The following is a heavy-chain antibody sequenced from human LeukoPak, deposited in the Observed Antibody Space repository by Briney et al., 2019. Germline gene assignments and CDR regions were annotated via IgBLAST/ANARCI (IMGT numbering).Heavy chain of an antibody. CDR2: IYYSGST. Sequence: SETLSLTCTVSGGSISSYYWSWIRQPPGKGLEWMGYIYYSGSTNYNPSLKSRVTISVDTSKNQFSLKLSSVTAADTAVYYCARTGVLLWFGELLFDAFDIWGQGTMVTVSS. J-gene: IGHJ3*02. D-gene: IGHD3-10*01. CDR1: GGSISSYY. CDR3: ARTGVLLWFGELLFDAFDI. V-gene: IGHV4-59*01.